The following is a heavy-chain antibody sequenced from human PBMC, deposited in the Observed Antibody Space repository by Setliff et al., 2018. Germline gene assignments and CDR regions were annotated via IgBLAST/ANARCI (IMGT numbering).Heavy chain of an antibody. CDR1: GYTFTSYG. J-gene: IGHJ5*02. D-gene: IGHD2-15*01. Sequence: ASVKVSCKASGYTFTSYGISWVRQAPGQGLEWMGWISAYNGNTNYAQKLQGRVTMTRNTSISTAYMELSSLRSEDTAVYYCARGLGGAWVWFDPWGQGTLVTVSS. CDR2: ISAYNGNT. CDR3: ARGLGGAWVWFDP. V-gene: IGHV1-18*01.